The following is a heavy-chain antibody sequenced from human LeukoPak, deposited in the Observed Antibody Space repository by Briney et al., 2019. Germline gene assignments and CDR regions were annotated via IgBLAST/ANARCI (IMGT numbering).Heavy chain of an antibody. J-gene: IGHJ4*02. CDR2: INSDGSST. Sequence: GGSLRLSCAASGFTFSNYWMHWVRQGPGKGLVWVSRINSDGSSTTSADSVKGRFTISRDNAKNTLYLQMNSLRAEDTAVYYCGKGGATVIDYCGQGTLVTVSS. V-gene: IGHV3-74*01. CDR1: GFTFSNYW. CDR3: GKGGATVIDY. D-gene: IGHD4-17*01.